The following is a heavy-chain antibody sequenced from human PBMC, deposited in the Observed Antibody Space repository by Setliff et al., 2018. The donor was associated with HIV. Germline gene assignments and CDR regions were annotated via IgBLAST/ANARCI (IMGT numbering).Heavy chain of an antibody. Sequence: PGGSLRLSCSTSGFNFRDSWMSWLRLAPGKGLEWVANISPDTSERYSVDSVRGRFTMSRDNLGNTLYLQMNRLRREDTAVYYCAKDYRGDTGIMDVWGKGTTVTVSS. CDR1: GFNFRDSW. D-gene: IGHD5-18*01. CDR3: AKDYRGDTGIMDV. V-gene: IGHV3-7*04. J-gene: IGHJ6*03. CDR2: ISPDTSER.